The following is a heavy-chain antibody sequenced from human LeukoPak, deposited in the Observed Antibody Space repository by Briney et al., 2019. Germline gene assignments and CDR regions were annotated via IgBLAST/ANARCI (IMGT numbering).Heavy chain of an antibody. CDR3: ARGPGGSYFDY. CDR2: ISSSSSTI. CDR1: GFTFSSYS. D-gene: IGHD1-26*01. Sequence: GGSLRLSCAASGFTFSSYSMNWVRQAPGKGLEWVSYISSSSSTIYYADSVKGRFTISRDNAKNSLYLQMNSLRAEDTAVYYCARGPGGSYFDYWGQGTLVTVSS. V-gene: IGHV3-48*01. J-gene: IGHJ4*02.